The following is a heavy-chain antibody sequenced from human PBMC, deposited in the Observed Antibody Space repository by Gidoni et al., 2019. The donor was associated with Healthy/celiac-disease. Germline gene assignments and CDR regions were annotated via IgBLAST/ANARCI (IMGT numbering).Heavy chain of an antibody. CDR2: IIPIFGTA. J-gene: IGHJ6*03. CDR3: ARALIRGLYYYYMDV. D-gene: IGHD3-3*01. Sequence: QVQLGQSGAEVKKPGSSVKVSCKASGGTFSSYAFSWVRQAPGQGLEWMGGIIPIFGTANYAQKFPGRVTITADESTSTAYMELSSLRSEDTAVYYCARALIRGLYYYYMDVWGKGTTVTVSS. CDR1: GGTFSSYA. V-gene: IGHV1-69*01.